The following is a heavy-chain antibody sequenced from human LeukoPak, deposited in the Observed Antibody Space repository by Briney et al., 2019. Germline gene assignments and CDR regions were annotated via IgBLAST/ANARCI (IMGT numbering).Heavy chain of an antibody. V-gene: IGHV3-7*01. CDR1: GFTFSNYW. Sequence: GGSLRLSCAASGFTFSNYWMSWVRQAPGQGPEWVANIKEDGRETYYLDSVGGRFTISRDNAKNSLELQMNSLRVEDTAVYHCVKAQNFRPSAFFDSWGQGTLVTVSS. J-gene: IGHJ4*02. CDR2: IKEDGRET. D-gene: IGHD1-7*01. CDR3: VKAQNFRPSAFFDS.